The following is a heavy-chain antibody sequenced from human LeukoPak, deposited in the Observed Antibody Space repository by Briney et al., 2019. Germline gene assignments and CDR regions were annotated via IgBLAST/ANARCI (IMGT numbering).Heavy chain of an antibody. V-gene: IGHV3-43*01. D-gene: IGHD5-12*01. CDR1: GFTFDDYT. CDR3: AKDIGYPYYYGMDV. CDR2: ISWDGGST. Sequence: GGSLRLSCAASGFTFDDYTMHWVRQAPGKGLEWVSLISWDGGSTYHADSVKGRFTISRDNSKNSLYLQMNSLRTEDTALYYCAKDIGYPYYYGMDVWGQGTTVTVSS. J-gene: IGHJ6*02.